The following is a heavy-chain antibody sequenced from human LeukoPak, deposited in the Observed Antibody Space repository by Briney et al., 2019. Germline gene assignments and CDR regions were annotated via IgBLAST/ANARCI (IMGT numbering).Heavy chain of an antibody. J-gene: IGHJ2*01. CDR1: GYTFTGYY. CDR3: ARGGVRDSSGWSNWYLDL. CDR2: INPNSGGT. D-gene: IGHD3-22*01. V-gene: IGHV1-2*04. Sequence: ASVKVSCKASGYTFTGYYMHWVRQAPGQGLEWMGWINPNSGGTNYAQKFQGWVTMTRDTSISTAYMELSRLRSGDTAVYYCARGGVRDSSGWSNWYLDLWGRGTLVTVSS.